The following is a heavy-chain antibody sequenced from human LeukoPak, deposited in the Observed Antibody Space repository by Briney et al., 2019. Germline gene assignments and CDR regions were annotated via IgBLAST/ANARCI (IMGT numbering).Heavy chain of an antibody. J-gene: IGHJ3*02. CDR2: INPNSGGT. V-gene: IGHV1-2*02. D-gene: IGHD2-8*01. CDR3: ARHKWGPYAFDI. CDR1: GYTFTSYY. Sequence: ASVKVSCKASGYTFTSYYMHWVRQAPGQGLEWMGWINPNSGGTNYAQKFQGRVTMTRDTSISTAYMELSRLRSDDTAVYYCARHKWGPYAFDIWGQGTMVTVSS.